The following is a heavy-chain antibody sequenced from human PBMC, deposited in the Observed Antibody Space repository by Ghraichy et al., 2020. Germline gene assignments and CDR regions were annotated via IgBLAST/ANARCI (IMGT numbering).Heavy chain of an antibody. Sequence: SETLSLTCTVSGYSISSGYYWGWIRQPPGKGLEWIGSIYHSGSTYYNPSLKSRVTISVDTSKNQFSLKLSSVTAADTAVYYCARDAAARFAHVNGMDVWGQGTTVTVSS. J-gene: IGHJ6*02. CDR2: IYHSGST. D-gene: IGHD3-16*01. CDR3: ARDAAARFAHVNGMDV. V-gene: IGHV4-38-2*02. CDR1: GYSISSGYY.